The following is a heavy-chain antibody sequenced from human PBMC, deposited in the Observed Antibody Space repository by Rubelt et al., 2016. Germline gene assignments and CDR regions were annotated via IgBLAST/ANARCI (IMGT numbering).Heavy chain of an antibody. D-gene: IGHD3-10*01. V-gene: IGHV1-2*02. J-gene: IGHJ4*02. CDR2: INPNSGGT. Sequence: RGLEWMGWINPNSGGTNYAQKFQGRVTMTRDTSFSTAYMELSRLRSDDTAVYYCAGSLGSMVRGVLDYWGQGTLVTVSS. CDR3: AGSLGSMVRGVLDY.